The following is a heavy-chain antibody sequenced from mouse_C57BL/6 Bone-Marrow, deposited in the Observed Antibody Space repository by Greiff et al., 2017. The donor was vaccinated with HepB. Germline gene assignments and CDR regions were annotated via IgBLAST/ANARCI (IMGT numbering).Heavy chain of an antibody. D-gene: IGHD1-1*01. Sequence: QVQLQQPGTELVKPGASVKLSCKASGYTFTSYWMHWVKQRPGQGLEWIGNINPSNGGTNYNEKFKSKATLTVDKSSSTAYMQLSSLTSEDAAVYYCARWAVCNDVAWFAYWGQGTLVTVSA. V-gene: IGHV1-53*01. CDR3: ARWAVCNDVAWFAY. CDR2: INPSNGGT. J-gene: IGHJ3*01. CDR1: GYTFTSYW.